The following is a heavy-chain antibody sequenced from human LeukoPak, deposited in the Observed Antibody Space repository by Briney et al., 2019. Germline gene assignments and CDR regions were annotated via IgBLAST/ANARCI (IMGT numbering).Heavy chain of an antibody. CDR2: IKSKTDGGTT. Sequence: GGSLTLSCAASGFTFSHAWMSWVRQAPGKGLEWVGRIKSKTDGGTTDYAAPVKGRFTISRDDSKNTLYLQMNSLKTEDTAVYYCTTVGGDYYHMDVWGKGTTVTVSS. V-gene: IGHV3-15*01. CDR3: TTVGGDYYHMDV. J-gene: IGHJ6*03. CDR1: GFTFSHAW.